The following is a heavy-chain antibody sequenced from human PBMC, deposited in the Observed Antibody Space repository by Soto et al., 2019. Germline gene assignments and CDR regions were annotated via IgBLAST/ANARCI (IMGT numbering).Heavy chain of an antibody. D-gene: IGHD3-22*01. J-gene: IGHJ4*02. Sequence: GGSLRLSCAASGFTFSSYGMHWVRQAPGKGLEWVAVIWYDGSNKYYADSVKGRFTISRDNSKNTLYLQMNSLRAEDTAVYYCARGWNYYDSSADRFDYWGQGTLVTVSS. CDR3: ARGWNYYDSSADRFDY. CDR1: GFTFSSYG. V-gene: IGHV3-33*01. CDR2: IWYDGSNK.